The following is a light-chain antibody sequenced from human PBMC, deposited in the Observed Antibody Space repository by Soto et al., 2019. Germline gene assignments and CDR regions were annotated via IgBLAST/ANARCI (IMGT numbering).Light chain of an antibody. Sequence: IQLTQSPSLRCASVADIVTVTVGASQGISSYLAWYQQKPGKAPKLLIYGASTLQNGVPSRFSGSGSGTGFTLTISSLQPEDFATYYCQQLNSYPIPFGGGSKV. J-gene: IGKJ4*01. V-gene: IGKV1-9*01. CDR1: QGISSY. CDR2: GAS. CDR3: QQLNSYPIP.